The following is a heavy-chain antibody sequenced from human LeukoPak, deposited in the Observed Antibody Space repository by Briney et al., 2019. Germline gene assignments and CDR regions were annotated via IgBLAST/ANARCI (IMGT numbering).Heavy chain of an antibody. D-gene: IGHD3-10*01. V-gene: IGHV3-23*01. CDR3: AKDPRGSHNWLDP. Sequence: GGSLRLSCATSGFTFSSYAMYWVRQAPGKGLGWVSSISGSGGSTYYADSVKGRFTISRDNSKNTLYLQMNSLRAEDTAVYSCAKDPRGSHNWLDPWGQGTLVTVSS. CDR2: ISGSGGST. CDR1: GFTFSSYA. J-gene: IGHJ5*02.